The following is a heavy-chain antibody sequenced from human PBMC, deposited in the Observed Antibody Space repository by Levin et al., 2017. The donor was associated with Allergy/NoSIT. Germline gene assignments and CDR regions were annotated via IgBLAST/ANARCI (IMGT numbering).Heavy chain of an antibody. Sequence: PGGSLRLSCAASGFTFSDYYMSWIRQAPGKGLEWVSYISSSGSTIYYADSVKGRFTISRDNAKNSLYLQMNSLRAEDTAVYYCARDLEEYWYRGYYYYYMDVWGKGTTVTVSS. D-gene: IGHD6-13*01. J-gene: IGHJ6*03. CDR2: ISSSGSTI. V-gene: IGHV3-11*01. CDR3: ARDLEEYWYRGYYYYYMDV. CDR1: GFTFSDYY.